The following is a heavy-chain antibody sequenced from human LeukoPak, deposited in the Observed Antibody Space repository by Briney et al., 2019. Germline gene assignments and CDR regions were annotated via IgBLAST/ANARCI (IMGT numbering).Heavy chain of an antibody. V-gene: IGHV3-13*01. CDR1: GFTFSTYD. Sequence: GGSLRLSCAASGFTFSTYDMHWVRQATGKGLEWVSAIGAGGDTYYADSVKGRFTISRENAKNSLYLQMNSLGAGDTAVYFCARERLSDISGWYLYGLDIWGQGTMVTVSS. CDR2: IGAGGDT. CDR3: ARERLSDISGWYLYGLDI. D-gene: IGHD6-19*01. J-gene: IGHJ3*02.